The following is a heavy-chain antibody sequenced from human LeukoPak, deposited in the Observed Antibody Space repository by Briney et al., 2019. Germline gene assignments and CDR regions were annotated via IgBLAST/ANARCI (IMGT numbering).Heavy chain of an antibody. CDR3: VRLQDTAIGNY. Sequence: PGRSLRLSCAASGFTFSSYAMHWVRQAPGKGLDWVAVISYDGSNKYYADSVKGRFTISRDNSKNTLYLQMNSLRAEDTAVYYCVRLQDTAIGNYWAQGTLVTVSS. V-gene: IGHV3-30-3*01. D-gene: IGHD5-18*01. CDR1: GFTFSSYA. J-gene: IGHJ4*02. CDR2: ISYDGSNK.